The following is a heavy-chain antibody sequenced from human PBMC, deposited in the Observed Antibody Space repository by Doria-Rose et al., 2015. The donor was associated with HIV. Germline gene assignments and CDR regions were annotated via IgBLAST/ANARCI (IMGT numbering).Heavy chain of an antibody. D-gene: IGHD1-26*01. CDR2: IFYTGST. J-gene: IGHJ4*02. CDR1: GGSISHYY. CDR3: ARVLSGTYDY. V-gene: IGHV4-59*01. Sequence: QVQLQESGPGLVKPSETLSLTCSVSGGSISHYYWSWIRRPPGKGLEYIGDIFYTGSTNYSPSLKSRVSISIDTSKNKFSLRLSSVTAADTPVYYCARVLSGTYDYWGQGTLVTVSS.